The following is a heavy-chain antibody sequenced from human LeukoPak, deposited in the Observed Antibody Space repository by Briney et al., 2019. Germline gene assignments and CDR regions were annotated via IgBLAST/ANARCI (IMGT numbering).Heavy chain of an antibody. CDR3: ATDPASYCTSSTCDFDY. D-gene: IGHD2-2*01. V-gene: IGHV3-7*01. J-gene: IGHJ4*02. CDR1: GFTFSSYW. CDR2: IKQDGSEK. Sequence: PGGSLRLSCAASGFTFSSYWMSWVRQAPGKGLEWVANIKQDGSEKYYVGSVKGRFTISRDNAKNSLYLQMNNLGAEDTAVYYCATDPASYCTSSTCDFDYWGQGTLVTVSS.